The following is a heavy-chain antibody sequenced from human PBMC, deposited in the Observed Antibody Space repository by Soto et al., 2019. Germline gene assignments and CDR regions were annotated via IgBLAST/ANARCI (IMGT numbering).Heavy chain of an antibody. V-gene: IGHV4-39*01. J-gene: IGHJ4*02. CDR3: ARLSLTYYFDN. CDR1: GGSISSSIYY. CDR2: IYYSGST. Sequence: SETLSLTCTVFGGSISSSIYYRGLFRQPPGKGLEWIGIIYYSGSTYYNPSLKSRVTISVDTSKNQFSLRLSSVTAADTAVYYCARLSLTYYFDNWGQGTLVTVSS.